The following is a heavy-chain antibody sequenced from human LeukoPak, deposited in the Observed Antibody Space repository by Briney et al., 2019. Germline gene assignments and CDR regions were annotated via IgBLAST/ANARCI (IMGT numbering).Heavy chain of an antibody. CDR1: GVIFSNYW. J-gene: IGHJ2*01. CDR2: INRDGSST. Sequence: PGGSLRLSCAASGVIFSNYWMHWVRQAPGKGLVWVSRINRDGSSTSYADSVKGRFTISRDNSKNTLYLQMDRLRAEDTAVYYCASRWYFDLWGRGTLVTVSS. CDR3: ASRWYFDL. V-gene: IGHV3-74*01.